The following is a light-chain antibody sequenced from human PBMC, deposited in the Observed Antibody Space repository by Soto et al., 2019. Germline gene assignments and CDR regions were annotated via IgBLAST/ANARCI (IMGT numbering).Light chain of an antibody. CDR3: KKRSNWPRT. CDR2: DAS. Sequence: EIVLTQSPATLSLSPGERATLSCRSSQSVSSYLAWYQQKPGQAPRLLIYDASNRATRIPARFSGSGSGTDFTHAISRLEPEDVAVSYCKKRSNWPRTFGQGTKLELK. V-gene: IGKV3-11*01. J-gene: IGKJ2*01. CDR1: QSVSSY.